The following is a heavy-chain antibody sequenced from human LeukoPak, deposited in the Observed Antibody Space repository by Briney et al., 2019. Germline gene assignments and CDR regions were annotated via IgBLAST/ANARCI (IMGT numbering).Heavy chain of an antibody. V-gene: IGHV4-61*05. Sequence: SETLSLTCTVSGGSISSSSYYWGWIRQPPGKGLEWIGRIYTSGSTNYNPSLKSRVTMSVDTSKNQFSLKLNSVTAADTAVYYCARGRYIYGSPDDAFDIWGQGTMVTVSS. CDR3: ARGRYIYGSPDDAFDI. CDR2: IYTSGST. CDR1: GGSISSSSYY. J-gene: IGHJ3*02. D-gene: IGHD5-18*01.